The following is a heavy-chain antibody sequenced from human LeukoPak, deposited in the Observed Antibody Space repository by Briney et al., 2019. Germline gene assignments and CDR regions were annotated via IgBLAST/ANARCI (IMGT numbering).Heavy chain of an antibody. D-gene: IGHD5-12*01. V-gene: IGHV1-69*05. Sequence: SVKVSCKASGGTFGSYAISWVRQAPGQGLEWMGGIIPIFGTANYAQKFQGRVTITTDESTSTAYMGLSSLRSEDTAVYYCARGHVIVATTRPDYYMDVWGKGTTVTVSS. CDR1: GGTFGSYA. CDR3: ARGHVIVATTRPDYYMDV. J-gene: IGHJ6*03. CDR2: IIPIFGTA.